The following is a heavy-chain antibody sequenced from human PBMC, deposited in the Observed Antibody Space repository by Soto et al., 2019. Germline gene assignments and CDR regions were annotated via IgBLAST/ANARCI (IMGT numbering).Heavy chain of an antibody. Sequence: ASVTVSCQASGYTFTSYYMHWVRQAPGQGLEWMGWINAGNGNTKYSQKFQGRVTITRDTSASTAYMELSSLRSEDTAVYYCARVSGWYYFDYWGQGTLVTVSS. J-gene: IGHJ4*02. D-gene: IGHD6-19*01. CDR2: INAGNGNT. V-gene: IGHV1-3*01. CDR1: GYTFTSYY. CDR3: ARVSGWYYFDY.